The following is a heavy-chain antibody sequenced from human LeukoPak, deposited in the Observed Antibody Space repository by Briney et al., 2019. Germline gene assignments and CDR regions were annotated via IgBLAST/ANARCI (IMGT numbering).Heavy chain of an antibody. CDR3: ATHYDPRYCSSTSCYREIDY. CDR1: GFTFSSYW. J-gene: IGHJ4*02. CDR2: INIDGGTT. Sequence: GRSLRLSCAASGFTFSSYWMHWVRQAPGKGLVWVSRINIDGGTTTYVDSVKGRFTISRDNSKNTLYLQMNSLRAEDTAVYYCATHYDPRYCSSTSCYREIDYWGQGTLVTVSS. V-gene: IGHV3-74*01. D-gene: IGHD2-2*02.